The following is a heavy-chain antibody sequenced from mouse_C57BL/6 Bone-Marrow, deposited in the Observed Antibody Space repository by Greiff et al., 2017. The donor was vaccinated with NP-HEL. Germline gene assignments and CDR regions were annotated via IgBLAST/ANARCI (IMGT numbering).Heavy chain of an antibody. CDR1: GFTFSDYY. CDR2: ISNGGGST. V-gene: IGHV5-12*01. D-gene: IGHD2-4*01. J-gene: IGHJ3*01. Sequence: EVMLVESGGGLVQPGGSLKLSCAASGFTFSDYYMYWVRQTPEKRLEWVAYISNGGGSTYYPDTVKGRFTISRDNAKNTLYLQMSRLKSEDTAMYYCARSYYDYDDSFAYWGQGTLVTVSA. CDR3: ARSYYDYDDSFAY.